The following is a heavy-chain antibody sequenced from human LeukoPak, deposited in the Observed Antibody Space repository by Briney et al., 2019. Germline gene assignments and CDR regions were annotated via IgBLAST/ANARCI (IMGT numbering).Heavy chain of an antibody. D-gene: IGHD1-1*01. J-gene: IGHJ4*02. CDR2: ISGSGGST. CDR3: AKALVNWNPNERPFDY. Sequence: GGSLRLSCTGSGFTVSSNSMSWVRHAPGKGLEWVSAISGSGGSTYYADSVKGRFTISRDNSENTLYLHMNSLRAEDTAVYYCAKALVNWNPNERPFDYWGQGTLVTVSS. V-gene: IGHV3-23*01. CDR1: GFTVSSNS.